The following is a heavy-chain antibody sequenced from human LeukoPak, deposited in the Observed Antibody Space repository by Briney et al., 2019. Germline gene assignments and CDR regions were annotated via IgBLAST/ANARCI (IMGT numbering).Heavy chain of an antibody. J-gene: IGHJ4*02. Sequence: KPSETLSLTCAVSGYSISSGYYWSWIRQPPGKGLEWIGEINHSGSTNYNPSLKSRVTISVDTSKNQFSLKLSSVTAADTAVYYCARGRRYDYVWGSYLDYWGQGTLVTVSS. CDR2: INHSGST. V-gene: IGHV4-34*01. CDR3: ARGRRYDYVWGSYLDY. CDR1: GYSISSGYY. D-gene: IGHD3-16*01.